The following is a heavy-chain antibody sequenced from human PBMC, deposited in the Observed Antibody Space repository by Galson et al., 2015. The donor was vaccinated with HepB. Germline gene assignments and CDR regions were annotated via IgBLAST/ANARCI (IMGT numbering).Heavy chain of an antibody. D-gene: IGHD3-3*01. CDR2: INPNSGGT. Sequence: SVKVSCKASGYTFTGYYMHWVRQAPGQGLEWMGWINPNSGGTNYAQKFQGRVTMTRDTSITTAYMELSRLRSDDTAVYYCAREAITIFGVVQGLDVWGQGTTVTVSS. V-gene: IGHV1-2*02. J-gene: IGHJ6*02. CDR3: AREAITIFGVVQGLDV. CDR1: GYTFTGYY.